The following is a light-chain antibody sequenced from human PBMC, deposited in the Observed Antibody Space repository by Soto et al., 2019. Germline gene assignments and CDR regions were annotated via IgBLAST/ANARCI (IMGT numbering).Light chain of an antibody. J-gene: IGKJ4*01. CDR1: QSVSSY. Sequence: EIVLTQSPATLSLSPGDRATLSCRASQSVSSYLAWYQQKPGQAPRLLIYDASNRATGIPARFSGSGSGTEFTLSITSLEPEDFAVYYCQQRSNWPSTFCGGTKVEIK. CDR2: DAS. V-gene: IGKV3-11*01. CDR3: QQRSNWPST.